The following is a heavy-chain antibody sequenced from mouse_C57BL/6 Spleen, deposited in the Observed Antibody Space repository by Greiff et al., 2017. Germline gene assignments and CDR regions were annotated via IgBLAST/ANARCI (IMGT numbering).Heavy chain of an antibody. CDR1: GYSITSGYY. D-gene: IGHD1-1*01. CDR2: IGYDGSN. CDR3: ARVGYYGSSWYFDV. Sequence: ESGPGLVKPSQSLSLTCSVTGYSITSGYYWNWIRQFPGNKLEWMGYIGYDGSNNYNPSPKNRISITRDTSKNQFFLKLNSVTTEDTATYYCARVGYYGSSWYFDVWGTGTTVTVSS. J-gene: IGHJ1*03. V-gene: IGHV3-6*01.